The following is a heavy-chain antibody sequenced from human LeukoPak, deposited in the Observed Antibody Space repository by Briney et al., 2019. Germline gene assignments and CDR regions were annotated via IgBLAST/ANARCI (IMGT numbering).Heavy chain of an antibody. CDR3: ARVRPGYYCDY. CDR2: ISKNSDDI. J-gene: IGHJ4*02. CDR1: GFTFSIYS. V-gene: IGHV3-21*05. Sequence: GGSLRLSCVASGFTFSIYSMNWVRQAPGKGLEWVSYISKNSDDIYNADSVRGRFTISRDNAKNSLYLQMNSLRAEETAVYYCARVRPGYYCDYWGQGILVTVSS.